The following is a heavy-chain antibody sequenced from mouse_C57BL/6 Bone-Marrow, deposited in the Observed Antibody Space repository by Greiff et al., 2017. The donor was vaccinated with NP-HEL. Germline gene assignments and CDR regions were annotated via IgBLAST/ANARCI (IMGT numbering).Heavy chain of an antibody. V-gene: IGHV1-55*01. CDR1: GYTFTSYW. CDR3: ARGKGRHYAMDY. J-gene: IGHJ4*01. Sequence: QVHVKQSGAELVKPGASVKMSFKASGYTFTSYWITWVKQRPGQGLEWIGDIYPVSGSTNYNEKFKSKATLTVDTSSSTAYMQLSSLTSEDSAVYYCARGKGRHYAMDYWGQGTSVTVSS. D-gene: IGHD1-1*01. CDR2: IYPVSGST.